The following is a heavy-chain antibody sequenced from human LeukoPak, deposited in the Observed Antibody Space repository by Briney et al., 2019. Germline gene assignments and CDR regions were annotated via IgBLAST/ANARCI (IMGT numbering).Heavy chain of an antibody. V-gene: IGHV4-61*02. CDR1: GGSISSGSYY. J-gene: IGHJ4*02. D-gene: IGHD2-2*01. CDR3: ARGGVLPVG. CDR2: IYTSGST. Sequence: PSQTLSLTCTVSGGSISSGSYYWSWIRQPAGKGLEWIGRIYTSGSTNYNPSLKSRVTISVDTSKNQFSLKLSSVTAADTAVYYCARGGVLPVGWGQGTLVAVSS.